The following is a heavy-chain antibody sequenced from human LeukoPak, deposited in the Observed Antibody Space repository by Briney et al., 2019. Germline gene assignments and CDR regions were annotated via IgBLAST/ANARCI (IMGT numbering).Heavy chain of an antibody. J-gene: IGHJ6*02. V-gene: IGHV3-33*01. Sequence: GGSLRLSCAASGFTFSSYGMHWVRQAPGKGLEWVAVIWYDGSNKYYADSVKGRFTISRDDSKNTLYLQMNSLRAEDTAVYYCARDHMAMAYYYYGMDVWGQGTTVTVSS. CDR2: IWYDGSNK. CDR3: ARDHMAMAYYYYGMDV. CDR1: GFTFSSYG. D-gene: IGHD5-18*01.